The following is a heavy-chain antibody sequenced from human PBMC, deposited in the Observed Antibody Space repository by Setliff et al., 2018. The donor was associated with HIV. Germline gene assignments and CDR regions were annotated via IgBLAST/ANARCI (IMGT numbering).Heavy chain of an antibody. Sequence: GGSLRLSCAASGFTFSSYSMNWVRQAPGKGLEWVSAISSGGEVMFYADSVKGRFTISRDNSKDTLYLQTISLRADDTAVYYCAKSLLVAGNDYWGQGTLVTVSS. CDR3: AKSLLVAGNDY. V-gene: IGHV3-23*01. J-gene: IGHJ4*02. CDR2: ISSGGEVM. CDR1: GFTFSSYS. D-gene: IGHD2-8*02.